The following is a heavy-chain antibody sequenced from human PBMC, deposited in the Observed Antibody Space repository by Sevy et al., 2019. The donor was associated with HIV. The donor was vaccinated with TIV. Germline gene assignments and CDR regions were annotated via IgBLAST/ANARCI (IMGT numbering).Heavy chain of an antibody. J-gene: IGHJ6*02. CDR2: SSSSSNYI. D-gene: IGHD3-10*01. CDR1: GFTFSIYS. V-gene: IGHV3-21*01. CDR3: ARDGGRITMVQGVLAYYHGMDV. Sequence: GGSLRLSCTASGFTFSIYSMNWVRQAPGKGLEWVSSSSSSSNYIYYADSVKGRFTISRDNAKNSLYLQMNSLRAEDTAVYYCARDGGRITMVQGVLAYYHGMDVWGQGTTVTVSS.